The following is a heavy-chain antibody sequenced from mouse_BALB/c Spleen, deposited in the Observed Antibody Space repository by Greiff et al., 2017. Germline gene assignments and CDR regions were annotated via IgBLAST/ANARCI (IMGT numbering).Heavy chain of an antibody. CDR3: ARNSYSYWYFDV. Sequence: EVHLVESGGGLVQPGGSRKLSCAASGFTFSSFGMHWVRQAPEKGLEWVAYISSGSSTIYYADTVKGRFTISRDNPKNTLFLQMTSLRSEDTAMYYCARNSYSYWYFDVWGAGTTVTDSS. D-gene: IGHD1-1*01. J-gene: IGHJ1*01. CDR2: ISSGSSTI. V-gene: IGHV5-17*02. CDR1: GFTFSSFG.